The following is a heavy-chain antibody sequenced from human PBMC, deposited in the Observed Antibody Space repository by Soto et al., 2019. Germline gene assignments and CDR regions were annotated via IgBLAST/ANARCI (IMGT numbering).Heavy chain of an antibody. D-gene: IGHD3-3*01. CDR1: GYTFSNYG. CDR3: ARTYYDFWSGSEDYKYGWFDP. J-gene: IGHJ5*02. CDR2: INPSGGST. V-gene: IGHV1-46*01. Sequence: ASVKVSCKASGYTFSNYGIHWVRQAPGQRLEWMGLINPSGGSTSYAQKFQGRVTMTRDTSTSTVYMELSSLRSEDTAVYYCARTYYDFWSGSEDYKYGWFDPWGQGTLVTVSS.